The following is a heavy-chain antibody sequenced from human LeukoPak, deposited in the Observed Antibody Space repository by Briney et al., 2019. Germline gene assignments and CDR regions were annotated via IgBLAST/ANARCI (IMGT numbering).Heavy chain of an antibody. D-gene: IGHD3-16*01. CDR2: INPNSGNT. V-gene: IGHV1-8*01. CDR3: ARSLGTYWGKDFLIWFDP. J-gene: IGHJ5*02. Sequence: ASVKASCKASEYTFTNYDINWVRQATGQGLEWMGWINPNSGNTGYTQKFQGRVTMTRNTSLSTAYMELTSLKSEDTGVYYCARSLGTYWGKDFLIWFDPWGQGTLVTVSS. CDR1: EYTFTNYD.